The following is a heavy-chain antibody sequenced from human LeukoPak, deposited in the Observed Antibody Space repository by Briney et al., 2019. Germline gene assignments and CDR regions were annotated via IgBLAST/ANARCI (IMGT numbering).Heavy chain of an antibody. CDR3: ARGVVGATPDY. D-gene: IGHD1-26*01. CDR1: GFTFSSHS. V-gene: IGHV3-21*01. J-gene: IGHJ4*02. Sequence: GGSLRLSCAASGFTFSSHSMNWVRQAPGKGLEWVSSISSSSTYIYYADSLKGRFTISRDNAKNSVSLQMNSLRAEDTAVYYCARGVVGATPDYLGQGTLVTVSS. CDR2: ISSSSTYI.